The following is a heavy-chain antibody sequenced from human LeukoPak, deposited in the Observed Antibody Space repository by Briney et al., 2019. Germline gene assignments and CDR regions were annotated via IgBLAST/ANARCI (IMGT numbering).Heavy chain of an antibody. J-gene: IGHJ6*02. CDR3: ARTVNPGPYGMDV. Sequence: SETLSLTCTVSGGSISSYYWSWIRQPPGKGLEWIGYIYYSGSTNYNPSLKSRVTISVDTSKNQFSLKLSSVTAADTAVYYCARTVNPGPYGMDVWGQGTTVTVSS. CDR2: IYYSGST. CDR1: GGSISSYY. V-gene: IGHV4-59*01. D-gene: IGHD4-17*01.